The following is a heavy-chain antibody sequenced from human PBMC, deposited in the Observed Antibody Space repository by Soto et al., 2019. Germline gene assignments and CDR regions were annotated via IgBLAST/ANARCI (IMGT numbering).Heavy chain of an antibody. CDR3: ARARATIAAAAIFDC. J-gene: IGHJ4*02. CDR2: VYRTGST. CDR1: GGSISTSNW. V-gene: IGHV4-4*02. Sequence: XVQLQESGPGLVKPSGTLSLTCAVSGGSISTSNWWSWVRQPPGKGLEWIGEVYRTGSTTYNPSLERRLTTSVDKSKNQFSLKLTSVTAADTAVYYCARARATIAAAAIFDCWGQGTLVTVSS. D-gene: IGHD6-13*01.